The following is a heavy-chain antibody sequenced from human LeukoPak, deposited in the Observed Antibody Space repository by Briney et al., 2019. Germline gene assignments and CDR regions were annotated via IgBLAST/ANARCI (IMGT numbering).Heavy chain of an antibody. CDR2: ISYDGSNK. J-gene: IGHJ4*02. CDR1: GFTFSIYG. V-gene: IGHV3-30*03. D-gene: IGHD6-6*01. Sequence: GRSLRLSCAASGFTFSIYGMHWVRQAPGKGLEWVAVISYDGSNKYYADSVKGRFTISRDNSENTLYLQMNSLRAEDTAVYYCAREGSSSSSFDYWGQGTLVTVSS. CDR3: AREGSSSSSFDY.